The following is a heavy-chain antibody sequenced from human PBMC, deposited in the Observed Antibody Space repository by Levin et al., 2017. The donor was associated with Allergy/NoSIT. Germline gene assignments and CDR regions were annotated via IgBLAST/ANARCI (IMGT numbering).Heavy chain of an antibody. Sequence: GESLKISCAASGFTFDDYTMHWVRQSPGRGLEWVSLISWDGDSTNYADSVKGRFTLSRDNSKNSLYLQMNSLRTEDTALYYCAKEHGAYSVHFDLWGRGTLVTVSS. CDR1: GFTFDDYT. CDR3: AKEHGAYSVHFDL. J-gene: IGHJ2*01. CDR2: ISWDGDST. D-gene: IGHD4-23*01. V-gene: IGHV3-43*01.